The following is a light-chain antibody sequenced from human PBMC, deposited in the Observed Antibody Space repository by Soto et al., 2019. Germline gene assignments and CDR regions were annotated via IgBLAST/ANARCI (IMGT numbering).Light chain of an antibody. CDR1: QGISSW. V-gene: IGKV1-12*01. CDR3: QQANSFPGT. Sequence: DIQMTQSTYSVSASVGDRVTITCRESQGISSWLAWYQQKPGNAPKLLIYAASSLQSGVPSRFSGSGSGTDFPLTLSSLQPQDFATYYCQQANSFPGTFGQGTKVEIK. J-gene: IGKJ1*01. CDR2: AAS.